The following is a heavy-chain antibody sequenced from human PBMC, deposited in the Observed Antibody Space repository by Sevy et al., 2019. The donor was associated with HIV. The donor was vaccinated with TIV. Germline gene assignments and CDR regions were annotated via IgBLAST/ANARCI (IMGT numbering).Heavy chain of an antibody. CDR1: GFTFKTYW. Sequence: GGSLRLSCAASGFTFKTYWMTWVRQAPGKGLEWVASINQDGHEKHNADAVKGRFTISRDNAKNLLYLQMNSLRAEDTAVYYRAREFEGGPDYWGQGTLVTVSS. D-gene: IGHD2-15*01. CDR2: INQDGHEK. V-gene: IGHV3-7*01. J-gene: IGHJ4*02. CDR3: AREFEGGPDY.